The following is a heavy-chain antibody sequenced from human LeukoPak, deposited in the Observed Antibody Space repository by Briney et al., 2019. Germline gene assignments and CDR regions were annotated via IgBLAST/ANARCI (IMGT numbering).Heavy chain of an antibody. CDR1: GFTFSGSA. Sequence: PGGSLRLSCAASGFTFSGSAMHWVRQASGKGLEWAGRIRSKTNSYATAYAASVKGRFTISRDDSKNTAYLQMNSLKTEDTAVYYCTTYEYNYYDSRGYYPGDAFDIWGQGTMVTVSS. CDR3: TTYEYNYYDSRGYYPGDAFDI. D-gene: IGHD3-22*01. CDR2: IRSKTNSYAT. J-gene: IGHJ3*02. V-gene: IGHV3-73*01.